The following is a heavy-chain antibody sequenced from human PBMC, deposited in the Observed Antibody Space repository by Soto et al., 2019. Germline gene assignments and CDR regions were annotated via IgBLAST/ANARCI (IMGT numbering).Heavy chain of an antibody. D-gene: IGHD2-15*01. CDR1: AAPTSPERYY. CDR3: AGRESSGGPI. J-gene: IGHJ3*02. Sequence: HNLSHPCTVSAAPTSPERYYRSWIRQHPGKGLEWIGYIYYSGSTYYNPSLKSRVTISVDTSKNQFSLKLSSVTAADTAVYYCAGRESSGGPIWGQGTMVT. V-gene: IGHV4-31*03. CDR2: IYYSGST.